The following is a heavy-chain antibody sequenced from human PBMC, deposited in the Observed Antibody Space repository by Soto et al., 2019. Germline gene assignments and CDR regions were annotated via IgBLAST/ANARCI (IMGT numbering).Heavy chain of an antibody. Sequence: QVQLQESGPGLVKPSQTLSLTCTVSGGSISSDGYYWNWIRQHPEKGLEWIGYIYYSGNTYYNPSLKSRVTISVDTSKNQCSLKLISGTAADTAVYYCVSEPPGGAFGGRYFDPCGQGTLVTVSS. CDR1: GGSISSDGYY. CDR3: VSEPPGGAFGGRYFDP. D-gene: IGHD3-10*01. J-gene: IGHJ5*02. CDR2: IYYSGNT. V-gene: IGHV4-31*03.